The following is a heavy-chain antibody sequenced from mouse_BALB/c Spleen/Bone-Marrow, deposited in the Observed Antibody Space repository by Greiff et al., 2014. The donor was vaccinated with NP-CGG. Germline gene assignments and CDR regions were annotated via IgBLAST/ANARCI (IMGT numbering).Heavy chain of an antibody. Sequence: QVQLQQSGAELAKPGASVKMSCKASGYTFTTYWMHWVKQRPGQGLEWIGYINPSTGYTEYNQKFKDKATLTADKSSSTAYMQLNSQAFEGDAVYYRARDLDYWGQGTSLTGSS. CDR1: GYTFTTYW. CDR3: ARDLDY. CDR2: INPSTGYT. V-gene: IGHV1-7*01. J-gene: IGHJ2*02.